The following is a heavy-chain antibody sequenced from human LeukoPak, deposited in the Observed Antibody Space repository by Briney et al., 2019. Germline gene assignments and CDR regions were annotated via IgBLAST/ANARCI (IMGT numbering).Heavy chain of an antibody. CDR2: ISLDGTHE. CDR3: ARTRQRYGLGRTVPLDY. D-gene: IGHD3-10*01. V-gene: IGHV3-30*04. Sequence: GGSLRLSCAASGFTFSSYAMFWVRQAPGKGLECVALISLDGTHEYYADSVKGRFTVSIGNSKNTLYLQLSSLRPEDTAVYFCARTRQRYGLGRTVPLDYWGPGTLVTVSS. CDR1: GFTFSSYA. J-gene: IGHJ4*02.